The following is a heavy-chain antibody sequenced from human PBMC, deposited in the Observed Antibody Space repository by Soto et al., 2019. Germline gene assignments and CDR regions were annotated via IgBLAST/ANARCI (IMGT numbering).Heavy chain of an antibody. J-gene: IGHJ4*02. CDR1: GGSSINSY. D-gene: IGHD3-9*01. V-gene: IGHV4-59*01. CDR3: ARAPFALTGYYKGGYYCFDY. CDR2: ISYSGST. Sequence: ASETLSHTCSVSGGSSINSYWGWIRQPTGKGLEWIGYISYSGSTNYNPSLKSRVTIFVHTSGNQFSLSLSSVTPADTAVYFCARAPFALTGYYKGGYYCFDYWGQGTPVTVSS.